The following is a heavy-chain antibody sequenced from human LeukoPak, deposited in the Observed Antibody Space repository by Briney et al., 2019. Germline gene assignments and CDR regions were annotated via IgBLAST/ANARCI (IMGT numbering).Heavy chain of an antibody. CDR2: ISSSSSYI. D-gene: IGHD5-12*01. J-gene: IGHJ4*02. V-gene: IGHV3-21*01. CDR3: ARDGWGDRRGYSGYDWDY. Sequence: GGSLRLSCAASGFTFSSYAMSWVRQAPGKGLEWVSSISSSSSYIYYADSVKGRFTISRDNAKNSLYLQMNSLRAEDTAVYYCARDGWGDRRGYSGYDWDYWGQGTLVTVSS. CDR1: GFTFSSYA.